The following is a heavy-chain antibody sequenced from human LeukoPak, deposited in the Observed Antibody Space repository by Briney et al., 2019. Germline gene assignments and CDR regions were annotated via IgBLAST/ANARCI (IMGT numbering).Heavy chain of an antibody. CDR1: GFIFSTYS. V-gene: IGHV3-48*02. CDR3: ARGNAVGASLFDY. CDR2: ISSSSTSI. Sequence: GGSLRLSCVAAGFIFSTYSMDWVRQAAGKGREWISFISSSSTSIYYADSVKGRFTISRDHAQNSLYLQMTNLRHENTALYYCARGNAVGASLFDYWGQGTLVTVSS. D-gene: IGHD1-26*01. J-gene: IGHJ4*02.